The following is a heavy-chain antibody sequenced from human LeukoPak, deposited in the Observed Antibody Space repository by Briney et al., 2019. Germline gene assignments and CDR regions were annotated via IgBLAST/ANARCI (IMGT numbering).Heavy chain of an antibody. Sequence: PSETLSLTCAVYGGSFINYYCSWIRQPPGKGLEWIGEINHSGSTNYNPSLKSRVTMSVDTSKSQFSLKLSSVTAADTAVYYCARVPGGGTAANWGQGTMVTLSS. CDR3: ARVPGGGTAAN. CDR1: GGSFINYY. J-gene: IGHJ3*01. V-gene: IGHV4-34*01. D-gene: IGHD1-7*01. CDR2: INHSGST.